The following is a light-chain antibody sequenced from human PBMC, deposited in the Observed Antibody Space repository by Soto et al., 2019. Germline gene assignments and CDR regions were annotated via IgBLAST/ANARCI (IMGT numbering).Light chain of an antibody. CDR2: GAS. CDR1: QSVSTN. J-gene: IGKJ1*01. CDR3: QQYNNWPRT. Sequence: EIVMTQSPATLSVSPGERATLSCRASQSVSTNLAWYQQRPGQAPRLLIYGASTRATGLPSRFSGSGSGTDFTLTIISLQSEDVAVYYCQQYNNWPRTFGRGTKVEIK. V-gene: IGKV3-15*01.